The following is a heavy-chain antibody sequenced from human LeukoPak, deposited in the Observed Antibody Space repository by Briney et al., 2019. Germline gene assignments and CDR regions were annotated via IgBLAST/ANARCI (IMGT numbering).Heavy chain of an antibody. D-gene: IGHD6-13*01. Sequence: SVKVSCKASGGTFSSYAISWVRQAPGQGLAWMGRIIPIPGIANYAQKFQGRVTITADKSTSTAYMELSSPRSEDTAVYYCARADSSSWYGDYWGQGTLVTVSS. CDR3: ARADSSSWYGDY. V-gene: IGHV1-69*04. CDR1: GGTFSSYA. J-gene: IGHJ4*02. CDR2: IIPIPGIA.